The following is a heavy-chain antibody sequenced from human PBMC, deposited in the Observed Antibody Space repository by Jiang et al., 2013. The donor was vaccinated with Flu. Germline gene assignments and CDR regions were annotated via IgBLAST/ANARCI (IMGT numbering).Heavy chain of an antibody. CDR2: ILANDAK. V-gene: IGHV2-26*01. D-gene: IGHD3-9*01. CDR3: ARLKYDIWAFNYYGMDV. Sequence: KPTQTLTLTCTVSGFSLSTARMGVGWIRQPPGKALEWLAHILANDAKSFSTSLRSRLNITQDTSKSQVVLTMTNMDPVDTATYYCARLKYDIWAFNYYGMDVWGQGIAVTVSS. J-gene: IGHJ6*02. CDR1: GFSLSTARMG.